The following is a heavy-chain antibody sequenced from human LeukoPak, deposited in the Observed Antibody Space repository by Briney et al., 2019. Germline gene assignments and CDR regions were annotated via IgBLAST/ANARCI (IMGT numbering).Heavy chain of an antibody. D-gene: IGHD5-18*01. CDR2: IIPIFGTA. V-gene: IGHV1-69*06. CDR1: GGTFNSYA. J-gene: IGHJ4*02. CDR3: AITLGYSYGHHYFDY. Sequence: SVKVSCKASGGTFNSYAISWVRQAPGQGLEWMGGIIPIFGTANYAQKFQGRVTITADKSTSTAYMELSSLRSEDTAVYYCAITLGYSYGHHYFDYWGQGTLVTVSS.